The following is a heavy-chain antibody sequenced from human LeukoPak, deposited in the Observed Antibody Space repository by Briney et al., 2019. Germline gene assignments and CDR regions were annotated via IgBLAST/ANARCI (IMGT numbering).Heavy chain of an antibody. J-gene: IGHJ3*02. CDR3: AKDQTITMVRGVFPRDAFDI. D-gene: IGHD3-10*01. V-gene: IGHV3-30*18. CDR1: GFTFGSYG. CDR2: ISYDGSNK. Sequence: GGSLRLSCAASGFTFGSYGMHWVRQAPGKGLEWVAVISYDGSNKYYADSVKGRFTISRDNSKNTLYLQMNSLRAEDTAVYYCAKDQTITMVRGVFPRDAFDIWGQGTMVTVSS.